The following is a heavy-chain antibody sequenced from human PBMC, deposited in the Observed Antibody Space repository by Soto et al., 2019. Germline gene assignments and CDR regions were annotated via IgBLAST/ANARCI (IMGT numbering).Heavy chain of an antibody. CDR3: AIWSNWNPLYYRGMDV. D-gene: IGHD1-20*01. CDR1: GGAFTNYS. J-gene: IGHJ6*02. V-gene: IGHV1-69*06. CDR2: IIPLHNTS. Sequence: QVQLLQSGAEVKKPGSSVKVSCKVSGGAFTNYSLNWVRHAPGQGLEWLGGIIPLHNTSNYSLKLLGRGSVTAAISSNTVYMHLSGLTSDDTATYYCAIWSNWNPLYYRGMDVWGQGTTVTVSS.